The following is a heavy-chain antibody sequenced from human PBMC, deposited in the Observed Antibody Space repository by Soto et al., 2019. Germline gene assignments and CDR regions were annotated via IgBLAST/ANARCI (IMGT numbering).Heavy chain of an antibody. Sequence: AXETLSLTCTVAGGSISSYYWSWIRQPPGKGLEWIGYIYYSGSTNYNPSLKGRVTISVDTSKNQFSLKLSSVTAADTAVYYCARDRVDYGMDVWGQGTTVTVSS. J-gene: IGHJ6*02. CDR2: IYYSGST. CDR1: GGSISSYY. V-gene: IGHV4-59*01. CDR3: ARDRVDYGMDV. D-gene: IGHD3-3*01.